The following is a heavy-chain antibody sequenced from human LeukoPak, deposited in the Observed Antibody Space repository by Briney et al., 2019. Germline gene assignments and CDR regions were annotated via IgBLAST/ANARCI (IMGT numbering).Heavy chain of an antibody. V-gene: IGHV4-59*12. J-gene: IGHJ4*02. Sequence: SETLSLTCTVSGGSISSYYWSWIRQPPGKGLEWIGYIYYSGSTNYNPSLKSRVTISVDTSKNQFSLKLSSVTAADTAVYYCARVAVTATPDKVDYWGQGTLVTVSS. D-gene: IGHD2-21*02. CDR3: ARVAVTATPDKVDY. CDR1: GGSISSYY. CDR2: IYYSGST.